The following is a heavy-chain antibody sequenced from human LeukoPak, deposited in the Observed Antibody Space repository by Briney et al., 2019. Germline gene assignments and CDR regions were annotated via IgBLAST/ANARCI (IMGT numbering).Heavy chain of an antibody. V-gene: IGHV4-39*01. J-gene: IGHJ4*02. Sequence: SGTLSLTCTVSGGSISGSSYSWGWIRQPPGKGLEWIGSIYYSGSTYYNPSLKSRVTTSVDTSKNQFSLRLSSVTAADTAVYYCTRMEGGTMDFWGQGTLVTVSS. CDR3: TRMEGGTMDF. CDR2: IYYSGST. CDR1: GGSISGSSYS. D-gene: IGHD2-15*01.